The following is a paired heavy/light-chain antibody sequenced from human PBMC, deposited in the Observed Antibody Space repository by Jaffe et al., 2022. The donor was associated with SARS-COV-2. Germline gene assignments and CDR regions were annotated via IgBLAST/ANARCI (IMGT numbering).Heavy chain of an antibody. Sequence: QVQLVESGGGVVQPGRSLRLSCVASGFTFSLYSIHWVRQAPGKGLEWLTVISSDGRAEYYAESVRGRFTISRDNSRNTQYLEIKSLRPEDTAVYYCVRDEIPPPGPYSFDSWGPGTLVTVSS. D-gene: IGHD2-21*01. CDR3: VRDEIPPPGPYSFDS. J-gene: IGHJ5*01. CDR2: ISSDGRAE. V-gene: IGHV3-30*04. CDR1: GFTFSLYS.
Light chain of an antibody. CDR2: TTN. CDR1: SGSVSTSHY. CDR3: VLYMGGGIWV. J-gene: IGLJ3*02. V-gene: IGLV8-61*01. Sequence: QTVVTQEPSFSVSPGGTVTLTCGLSSGSVSTSHYPSWYHQTPGQAPRTLIHTTNTRSSGVPDRFSGSILGNKAALTITGAQADDEHDYYCVLYMGGGIWVFGGGTKLTVL.